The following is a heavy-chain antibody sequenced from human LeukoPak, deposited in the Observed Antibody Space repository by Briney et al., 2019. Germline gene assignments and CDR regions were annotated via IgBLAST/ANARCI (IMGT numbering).Heavy chain of an antibody. J-gene: IGHJ4*02. CDR3: ARDAAGSGELDY. CDR1: GGTFSSYA. V-gene: IGHV1-69*13. Sequence: ASVKVSCKASGGTFSSYAISWVRQAPGQGLEWMGGIIPIFGTANYAQKFQGRVTITADESTSTAYMELSSLRSEDTAVYYCARDAAGSGELDYWGQGTLVTVSS. D-gene: IGHD6-25*01. CDR2: IIPIFGTA.